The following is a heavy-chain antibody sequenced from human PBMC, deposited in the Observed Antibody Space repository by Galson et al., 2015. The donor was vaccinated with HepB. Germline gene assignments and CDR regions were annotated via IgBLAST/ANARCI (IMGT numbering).Heavy chain of an antibody. V-gene: IGHV1-18*04. CDR1: GYTFTSYG. CDR2: ISAYNGNT. CDR3: ARGEPVLLWFGELMESPSRLPCDY. Sequence: SVKVSCKASGYTFTSYGISWVRQAPGQGLEWMGWISAYNGNTNYAQKLQGRVTMTTDTSTSTAYMELRSLRSDDTAVYYCARGEPVLLWFGELMESPSRLPCDYWGQGTLVTVSS. D-gene: IGHD3-10*01. J-gene: IGHJ4*02.